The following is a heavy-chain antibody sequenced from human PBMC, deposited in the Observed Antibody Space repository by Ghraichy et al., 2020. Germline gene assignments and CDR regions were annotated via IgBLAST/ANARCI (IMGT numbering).Heavy chain of an antibody. CDR2: ISSSSSYI. Sequence: GGSLRLSCAASGFTFSSYSMNWVRQAPGKGLEWVSSISSSSSYIYYADSVKGRFTISRDNAKNSLYLQMNSLRAEDTAVYYCASQTYNWNNEDYWGQGTLVTVSS. D-gene: IGHD1/OR15-1a*01. CDR1: GFTFSSYS. V-gene: IGHV3-21*01. J-gene: IGHJ4*02. CDR3: ASQTYNWNNEDY.